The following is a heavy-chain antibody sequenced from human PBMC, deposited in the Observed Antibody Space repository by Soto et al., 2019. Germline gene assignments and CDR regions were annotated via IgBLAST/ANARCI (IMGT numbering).Heavy chain of an antibody. Sequence: EVQLVESGGDLVQPGGSERLSCAVSGFTFSSHWMSWVRQAPGKGLEWVANIKGDGSEKYYVDSVKGRFTISRDNAKNSLYLQINSLRVEDTAQYYCAKDVRWGQGTLVTVSS. J-gene: IGHJ4*02. CDR1: GFTFSSHW. V-gene: IGHV3-7*05. CDR2: IKGDGSEK. CDR3: AKDVR.